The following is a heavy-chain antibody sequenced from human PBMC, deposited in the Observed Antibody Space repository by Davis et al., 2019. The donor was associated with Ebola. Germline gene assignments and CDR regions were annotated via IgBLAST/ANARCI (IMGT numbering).Heavy chain of an antibody. Sequence: GESLKISCAASGFTFSSYWMSWVRQAPGKGLEWVANIKQDGSEKYYVDSVKGRFTISRDNAKNSLYLQMNSLRAEDTAVYYCARDSRGDGMDVWGKGTTVTVSS. D-gene: IGHD3-10*01. CDR2: IKQDGSEK. V-gene: IGHV3-7*01. J-gene: IGHJ6*04. CDR3: ARDSRGDGMDV. CDR1: GFTFSSYW.